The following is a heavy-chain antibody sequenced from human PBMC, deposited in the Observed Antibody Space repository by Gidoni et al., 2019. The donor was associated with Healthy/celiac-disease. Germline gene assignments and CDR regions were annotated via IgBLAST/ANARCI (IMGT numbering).Heavy chain of an antibody. CDR3: ATPRTTVTTGGYFDY. J-gene: IGHJ4*02. Sequence: EVQLVQSGAEVKKPGATVNISCKFSVYTFTDYYMHWGQQAPGKGLEWMGLVATEDGETIYAAKFQGRVTITADTSTDTAYMELSSLRSEDTAVYYGATPRTTVTTGGYFDYWGQGTLVTVSS. D-gene: IGHD4-17*01. CDR1: VYTFTDYY. V-gene: IGHV1-69-2*01. CDR2: VATEDGET.